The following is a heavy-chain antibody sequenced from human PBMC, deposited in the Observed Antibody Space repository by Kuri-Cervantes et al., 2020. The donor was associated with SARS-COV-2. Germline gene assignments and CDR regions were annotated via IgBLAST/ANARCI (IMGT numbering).Heavy chain of an antibody. CDR1: GISFSSFG. J-gene: IGHJ4*02. Sequence: GESLKISCAASGISFSSFGMNWVRQAAGKGLEWVSAISSSSSYIYYADSVKGRFTISRDNAENSLYLQMNGLRPDDTALYYCAKDILSFRNPGGTDSWGQGTLVTVSS. V-gene: IGHV3-21*04. D-gene: IGHD1-14*01. CDR3: AKDILSFRNPGGTDS. CDR2: ISSSSSYI.